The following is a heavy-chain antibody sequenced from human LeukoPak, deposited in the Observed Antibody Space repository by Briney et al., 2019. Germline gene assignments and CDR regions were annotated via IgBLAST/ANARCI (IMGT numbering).Heavy chain of an antibody. J-gene: IGHJ5*02. CDR1: GFTFSSYG. CDR2: IWYDGSYK. Sequence: GGSLRLSCAASGFTFSSYGMHWVSQAPGKGVEWVAVIWYDGSYKYYADSVKGRFTISRDNSKNTLYLQMNSLRAEDTAVYYCARGPRYNWNYALDPWGQGTLVTVSS. CDR3: ARGPRYNWNYALDP. V-gene: IGHV3-33*01. D-gene: IGHD1-7*01.